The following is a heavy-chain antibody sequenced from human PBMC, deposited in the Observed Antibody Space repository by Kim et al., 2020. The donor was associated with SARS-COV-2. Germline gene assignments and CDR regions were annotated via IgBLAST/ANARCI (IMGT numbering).Heavy chain of an antibody. J-gene: IGHJ4*02. CDR1: GFPVGDYY. CDR3: VRTKRVAGDHYYFDS. CDR2: ISHLWGYT. V-gene: IGHV3-11*06. D-gene: IGHD6-19*01. Sequence: GGSLRLSCSASGFPVGDYYMSWMRQAPGKGPEWVSYISHLWGYTDYAASVKGRFTISRDNSKKSLYLQMNNLRVEDTAIYYCVRTKRVAGDHYYFDSWGPGKMVTVSS.